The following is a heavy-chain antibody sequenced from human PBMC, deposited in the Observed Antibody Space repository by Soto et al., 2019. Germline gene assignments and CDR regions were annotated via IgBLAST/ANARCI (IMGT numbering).Heavy chain of an antibody. CDR2: IIPIFGTA. CDR3: ASQFGRSGELTFDY. D-gene: IGHD3-10*01. CDR1: GGTFSSYA. V-gene: IGHV1-69*13. Sequence: VASVKVSCKASGGTFSSYAISWVRQAPGQGLEWMGGIIPIFGTANYAQKFQGRVTITADESTSTAYMELSSLRSEDTAVYYCASQFGRSGELTFDYWGQGTLVTVS. J-gene: IGHJ4*02.